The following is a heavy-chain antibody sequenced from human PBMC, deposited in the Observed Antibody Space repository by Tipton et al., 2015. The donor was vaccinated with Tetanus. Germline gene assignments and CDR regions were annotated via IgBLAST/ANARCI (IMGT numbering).Heavy chain of an antibody. CDR2: INHSGST. CDR3: ARSYYYGSVPFDY. J-gene: IGHJ4*02. Sequence: GLVKPSETLSLTCAVYGGSFSGYYWSWIRQPPGKGLEWIGEINHSGSTNYNPSLKSRVTISVDTSKNQFSLKLSSVTAADTAVYYCARSYYYGSVPFDYWGQGTLVTVSS. D-gene: IGHD3-10*01. V-gene: IGHV4-34*01. CDR1: GGSFSGYY.